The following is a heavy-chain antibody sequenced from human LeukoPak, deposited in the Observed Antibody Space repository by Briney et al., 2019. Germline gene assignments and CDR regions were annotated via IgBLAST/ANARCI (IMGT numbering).Heavy chain of an antibody. CDR2: IYYSGST. CDR1: GGSISSGGYY. Sequence: SETLSLTCTVSGGSISSGGYYWSWIRQHPGKGLEWIGYIYYSGSTYYNPSLKSRVTTSVDTSKKQFSLKLWSVTAADTAVYYCARSVSWGLLVRDDAFDIWGQGTMVTVSS. J-gene: IGHJ3*02. D-gene: IGHD2-21*01. V-gene: IGHV4-31*03. CDR3: ARSVSWGLLVRDDAFDI.